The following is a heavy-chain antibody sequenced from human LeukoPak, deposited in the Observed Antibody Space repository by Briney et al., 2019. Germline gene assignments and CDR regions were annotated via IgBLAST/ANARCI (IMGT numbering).Heavy chain of an antibody. CDR2: INPNSGGT. D-gene: IGHD5-24*01. V-gene: IGHV1-2*04. CDR3: ARAPVEMATIDYYYYGMDV. CDR1: GYTFTGYY. J-gene: IGHJ6*02. Sequence: EASVKVSCKASGYTFTGYYMHWVRQAPGQGLEWMGWINPNSGGTNYAQKFQSWVTMTRDTSISTAYMELSRLRSDDTAVYYCARAPVEMATIDYYYYGMDVWGQGTTVTVSS.